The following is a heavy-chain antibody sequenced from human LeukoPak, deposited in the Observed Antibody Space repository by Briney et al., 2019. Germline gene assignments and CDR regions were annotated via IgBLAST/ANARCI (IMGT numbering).Heavy chain of an antibody. CDR2: ITGSSKSM. D-gene: IGHD2-2*02. CDR1: GFTLRTYT. CDR3: ARDDRPFSAIHAFDI. Sequence: GGSLRLSRAASGFTLRTYTMSWVRQAPGKGLDWVSSITGSSKSMYYVESVKGRFTISRHNARNSLDLQMNSLRAEDTAMYYCARDDRPFSAIHAFDIWGQGTMVTVSS. V-gene: IGHV3-21*01. J-gene: IGHJ3*02.